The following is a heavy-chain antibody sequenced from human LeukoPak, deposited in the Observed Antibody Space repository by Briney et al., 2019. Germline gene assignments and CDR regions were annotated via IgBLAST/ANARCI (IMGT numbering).Heavy chain of an antibody. V-gene: IGHV1-69*13. Sequence: SVKVSCKASGGTFSSYAISWVRQAPGQGLEWMGGIIPIFGTANYAQKFQGRVTITADESTSTAYMELSSLRSEDTAVYYCARGYYDSSGYPNYYYYYMDVWGKGTTVTDSS. CDR2: IIPIFGTA. D-gene: IGHD3-22*01. CDR3: ARGYYDSSGYPNYYYYYMDV. CDR1: GGTFSSYA. J-gene: IGHJ6*03.